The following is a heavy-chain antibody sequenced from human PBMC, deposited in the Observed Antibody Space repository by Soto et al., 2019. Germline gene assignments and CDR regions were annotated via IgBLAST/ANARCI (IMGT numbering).Heavy chain of an antibody. CDR2: IIPIFGTA. D-gene: IGHD3-22*01. CDR1: GGTFSRHA. J-gene: IGHJ4*02. Sequence: QVQLVQSGAEVRKPGSSVKVSCKASGGTFSRHAISWVRQAPGQGLEWMGGIIPIFGTANHAQKFQGRVTIIADEPTSTVYMELSSLRSEDTAIYYCARGWGEDSSDYFYAYWGQGTLVIVSS. CDR3: ARGWGEDSSDYFYAY. V-gene: IGHV1-69*01.